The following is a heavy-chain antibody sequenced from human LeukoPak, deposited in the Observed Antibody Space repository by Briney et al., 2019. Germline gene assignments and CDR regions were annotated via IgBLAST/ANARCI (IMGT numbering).Heavy chain of an antibody. Sequence: ASVKLSCKASGYTFTGYYMHWVRQPPAQGLEWMGWINPNSGGTNYAQKFQGRVTMTRDTSISTAYMELSRLRSDDTAVYYCARARPNGWYGAWGAFDIWGQGTMVTVSS. CDR3: ARARPNGWYGAWGAFDI. V-gene: IGHV1-2*02. J-gene: IGHJ3*02. D-gene: IGHD6-19*01. CDR1: GYTFTGYY. CDR2: INPNSGGT.